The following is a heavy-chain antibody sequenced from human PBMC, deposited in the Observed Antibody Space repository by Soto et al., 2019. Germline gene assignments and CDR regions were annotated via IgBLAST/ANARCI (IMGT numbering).Heavy chain of an antibody. CDR2: INYDGYS. CDR1: GGSITNYY. J-gene: IGHJ6*02. V-gene: IGHV4-59*08. D-gene: IGHD3-10*01. Sequence: QVQLQESGPGLVKPSETLSLTCTDSGGSITNYYCSWFRQPPGKGLEWIGYINYDGYSAYNLSLKRRVTLSMDASKTQFSLMLESVTATDTAVYYCARHGFGPLHGLVDVWGPGTTVIVSS. CDR3: ARHGFGPLHGLVDV.